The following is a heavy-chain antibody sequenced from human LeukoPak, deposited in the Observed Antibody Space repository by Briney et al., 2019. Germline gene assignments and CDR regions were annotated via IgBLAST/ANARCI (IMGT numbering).Heavy chain of an antibody. D-gene: IGHD2-21*01. J-gene: IGHJ4*02. V-gene: IGHV1-2*02. CDR2: INPNSGGT. CDR1: GYTFTDYY. Sequence: ASVKVSCKASGYTFTDYYLHWVRQAPGQGLEWMGWINPNSGGTNYAQKFQGRVTMTRDTSINTDYMELSRLRSDDTAVYYCARAKGLGCGGDCYYVFDYWGQGTLVTVSP. CDR3: ARAKGLGCGGDCYYVFDY.